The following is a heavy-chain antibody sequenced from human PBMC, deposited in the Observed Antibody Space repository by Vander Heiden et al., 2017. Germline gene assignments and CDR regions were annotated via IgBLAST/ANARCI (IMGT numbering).Heavy chain of an antibody. CDR1: GFTFSSYW. CDR2: IKQDGSEK. D-gene: IGHD3-16*01. Sequence: EVQLVESGGGLVQPGGSLSLSCAAPGFTFSSYWMSWVRQAPGKGLEWVANIKQDGSEKYYVDSVKGRFTISRDNAKNSLYLQMNSLRAEDTAVYYCALLRGAMAGWGQGTLVTVSS. CDR3: ALLRGAMAG. J-gene: IGHJ4*02. V-gene: IGHV3-7*01.